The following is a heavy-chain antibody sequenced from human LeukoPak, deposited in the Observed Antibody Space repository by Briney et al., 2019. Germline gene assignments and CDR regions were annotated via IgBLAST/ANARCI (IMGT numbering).Heavy chain of an antibody. CDR3: AAMAWG. V-gene: IGHV3-74*01. D-gene: IGHD1-26*01. J-gene: IGHJ4*02. CDR1: EFTFSNSW. CDR2: INSDGSTR. Sequence: GGSLRLSCAASEFTFSNSWMHWVRQAPGKGLVWVSRINSDGSTRDYADSVRGRFTISRDNAKNTVYLQMNSLRAEDTAVYYCAAMAWGWGQGTLLTVSS.